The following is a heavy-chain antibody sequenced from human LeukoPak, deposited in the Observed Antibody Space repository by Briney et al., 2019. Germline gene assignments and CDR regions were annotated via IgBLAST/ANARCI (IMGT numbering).Heavy chain of an antibody. CDR2: IYYSGST. CDR1: GGSISSGGYY. J-gene: IGHJ6*02. Sequence: PSQTLSLTCTVSGGSISSGGYYWSWLRQHPGKGLEWIGYIYYSGSTYYNPSLKSRVTISVDTSKNQFSLKLSSVTAADTAVYYCARNPGGGYDSWSGSINYYYGMDVWGQGTTVTVSS. CDR3: ARNPGGGYDSWSGSINYYYGMDV. D-gene: IGHD3-3*01. V-gene: IGHV4-31*03.